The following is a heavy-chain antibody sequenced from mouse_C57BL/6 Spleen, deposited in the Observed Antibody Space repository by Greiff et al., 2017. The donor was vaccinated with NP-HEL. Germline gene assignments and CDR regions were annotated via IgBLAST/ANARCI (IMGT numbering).Heavy chain of an antibody. CDR2: IDPSDSYT. CDR1: GYTFTSYW. J-gene: IGHJ4*01. V-gene: IGHV1-69*01. D-gene: IGHD1-1*01. CDR3: ATAYYYGSSYYAMDY. Sequence: QVQLQQPGAELVMPGASVKLSCKASGYTFTSYWMHWVKQRPGQGLEWIGEIDPSDSYTNYNQKFKGKSTLTVDKSSSTAYMQLSSLTSEDSAVYYCATAYYYGSSYYAMDYWGQGTSVTVSS.